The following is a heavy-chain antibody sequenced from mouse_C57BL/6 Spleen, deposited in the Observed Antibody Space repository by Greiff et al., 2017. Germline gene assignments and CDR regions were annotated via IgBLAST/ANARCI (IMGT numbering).Heavy chain of an antibody. CDR1: GYTFTSYW. J-gene: IGHJ3*01. CDR2: ISTGSGST. D-gene: IGHD3-3*01. V-gene: IGHV1-55*01. Sequence: QVQLQQPGAELVKPGASVKMSCKASGYTFTSYWITWVQPRPGQGLEWIGAISTGSGSTNYNETFKSQDTLTVDTSSSTAYMQLSSLTSEDSAVYYCARRDPTSFAYWGQGTLVTVAA. CDR3: ARRDPTSFAY.